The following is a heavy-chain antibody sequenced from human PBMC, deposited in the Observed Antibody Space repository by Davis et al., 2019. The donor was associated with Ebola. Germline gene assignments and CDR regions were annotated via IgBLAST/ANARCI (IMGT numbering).Heavy chain of an antibody. Sequence: SVNVSCKVSGYTLTHFSMHWVRQPPGKGLEWMGGFDPEDGETIYAQKFQGRVTMTEDTSTDTAYMELSSLRSEDTAVYYCATGGSTSELWGQGTLVTVSS. CDR2: FDPEDGET. V-gene: IGHV1-24*01. CDR3: ATGGSTSEL. J-gene: IGHJ4*02. CDR1: GYTLTHFS. D-gene: IGHD2-2*01.